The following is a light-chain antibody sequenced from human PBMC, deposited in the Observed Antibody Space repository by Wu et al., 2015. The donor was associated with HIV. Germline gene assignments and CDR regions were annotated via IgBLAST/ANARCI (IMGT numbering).Light chain of an antibody. V-gene: IGKV3-20*01. Sequence: EIVLTQSPGTQSLSPGERATLSCRASQSISSSYLAWYQQKPGQAPRLLIYGASSRATGIPDRFSGSGSGTDFTLTINRLEPEDFAVYYCQQYGYSQTFGQGTKVEIK. CDR1: QSISSSY. CDR2: GAS. CDR3: QQYGYSQT. J-gene: IGKJ1*01.